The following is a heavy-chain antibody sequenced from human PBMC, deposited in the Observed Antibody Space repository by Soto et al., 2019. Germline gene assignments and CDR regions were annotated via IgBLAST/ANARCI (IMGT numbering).Heavy chain of an antibody. V-gene: IGHV3-7*05. CDR3: ARGPGGSNDGTFNY. D-gene: IGHD2-15*01. J-gene: IGHJ4*02. CDR1: GFTVSIYW. Sequence: EVQLVESGGGLVQPGGYLRLSCAASGFTVSIYWMKWVSQTPVKGLEWVANINQDGSEKNYVDSVRGRFTISRDNAKNSLYLQMSSLRAEDTAIYYCARGPGGSNDGTFNYWGQGALVTVSS. CDR2: INQDGSEK.